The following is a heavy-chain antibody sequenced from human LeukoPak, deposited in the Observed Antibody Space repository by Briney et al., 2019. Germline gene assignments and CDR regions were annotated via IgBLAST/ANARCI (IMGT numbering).Heavy chain of an antibody. D-gene: IGHD1-14*01. J-gene: IGHJ5*02. CDR1: GFTFGTYW. V-gene: IGHV3-7*02. Sequence: AGGSLRLSCAGSGFTFGTYWIGWARQAPGKGLEWVANINKDESEKYYVDSVRGRFTISRDNAQNSLFLQMNSLRPEDTAVYYCAKTNRDPWGQGTLVTVSS. CDR3: AKTNRDP. CDR2: INKDESEK.